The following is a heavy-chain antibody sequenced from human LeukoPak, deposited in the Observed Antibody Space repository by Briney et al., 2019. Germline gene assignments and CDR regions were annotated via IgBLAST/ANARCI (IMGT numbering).Heavy chain of an antibody. CDR3: ARTGEDVMYYYDSTGYYFDS. CDR1: GYTFTGYY. D-gene: IGHD3-22*01. J-gene: IGHJ4*02. V-gene: IGHV1-2*02. CDR2: INPKSGGT. Sequence: ASVKVSCKASGYTFTGYYMDGVRQSPGQGLDWIGWINPKSGGTNSAQKFQGRVNMTRETSIRTAYMELSRLRSDDTAVYYCARTGEDVMYYYDSTGYYFDSSGQGTLVTVSS.